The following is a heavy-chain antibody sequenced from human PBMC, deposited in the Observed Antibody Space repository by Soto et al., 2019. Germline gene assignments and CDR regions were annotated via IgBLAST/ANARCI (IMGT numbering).Heavy chain of an antibody. CDR3: AKYAYSGSYFNFDH. J-gene: IGHJ1*01. Sequence: GGSLRLSCSASGFTFSSYAMHWVRQAPGKGLEYVSTISSNGGNTYYADSVKGRFTISRDNSKNTLYLQMSSLRADDTAVYYCAKYAYSGSYFNFDHWGLGTLVTVSS. V-gene: IGHV3-64D*06. D-gene: IGHD1-26*01. CDR1: GFTFSSYA. CDR2: ISSNGGNT.